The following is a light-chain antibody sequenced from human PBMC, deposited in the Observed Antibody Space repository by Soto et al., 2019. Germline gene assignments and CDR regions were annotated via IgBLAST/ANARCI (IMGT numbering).Light chain of an antibody. V-gene: IGLV1-51*02. CDR2: EDN. J-gene: IGLJ2*01. CDR1: SSNIGINI. CDR3: ASWDTSLSGGV. Sequence: QSVLTQPPSVSAAPGQKLTISCSGRSSNIGINIVSWYQQLPGTAPKLLIYEDNKRPSGIPDRFSGSKSGTSATLGITGLQTGDEAEYYCASWDTSLSGGVFGGGTKLTVL.